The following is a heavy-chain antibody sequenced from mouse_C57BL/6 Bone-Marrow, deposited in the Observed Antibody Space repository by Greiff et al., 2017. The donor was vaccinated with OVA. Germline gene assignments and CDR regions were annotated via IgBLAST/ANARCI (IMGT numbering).Heavy chain of an antibody. V-gene: IGHV5-6*01. CDR3: ARPEYGYWKRDYAMDY. CDR1: GFTFSSYG. D-gene: IGHD2-10*02. CDR2: ISSGGSYT. Sequence: EVHLVESGGDLVKPGGSLKLSCAASGFTFSSYGMSWVRQTPDKRLEWVATISSGGSYTYYPDSVKGRFTISRDNAKNTLYLQMSSLKSEDTAMYYCARPEYGYWKRDYAMDYWGQGTSVTVSS. J-gene: IGHJ4*01.